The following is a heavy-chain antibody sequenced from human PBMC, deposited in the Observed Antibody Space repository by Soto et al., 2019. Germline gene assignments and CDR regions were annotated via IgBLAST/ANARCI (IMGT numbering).Heavy chain of an antibody. J-gene: IGHJ5*02. CDR1: GGSISSYY. D-gene: IGHD4-4*01. CDR2: IYYSGST. Sequence: SETLSLTCTVSGGSISSYYWSWIRQPPGKGLEWIGYIYYSGSTNYNPSLKSRVTISVDTSKNQFSLKLSSVTAADTAVYYCASFAVTTRVNRFDLWGQGTLVTVSS. V-gene: IGHV4-59*01. CDR3: ASFAVTTRVNRFDL.